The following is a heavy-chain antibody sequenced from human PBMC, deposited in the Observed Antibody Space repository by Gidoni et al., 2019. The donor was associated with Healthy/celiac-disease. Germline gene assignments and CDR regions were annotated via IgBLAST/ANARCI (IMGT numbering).Heavy chain of an antibody. D-gene: IGHD5-12*01. Sequence: QVQLQESGPGLVKPSQTLSLTCTVSGGSISSGGYYWSWIRQHPGKGLEWIGYIYSSGSTYYNPSLRSLVTISVDTSKNQFSLKLSSVTAADTAVYYCARGRYVDHAFDIWGQGTMVTVSS. J-gene: IGHJ3*02. CDR2: IYSSGST. CDR3: ARGRYVDHAFDI. V-gene: IGHV4-31*01. CDR1: GGSISSGGYY.